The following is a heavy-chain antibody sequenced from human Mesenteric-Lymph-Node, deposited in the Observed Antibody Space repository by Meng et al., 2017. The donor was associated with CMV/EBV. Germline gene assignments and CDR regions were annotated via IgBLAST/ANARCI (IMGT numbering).Heavy chain of an antibody. CDR3: AKDSYSKGDY. J-gene: IGHJ4*02. Sequence: GESLKISCAASGFTFSSYGMHWVRQAPGKGLEWVANIKQDGSEKYYVDSVKGRFTISRDNAKNSLYLQMNSLRAEDTAVYYCAKDSYSKGDYWGQGTLVTVSS. V-gene: IGHV3-7*01. CDR2: IKQDGSEK. CDR1: GFTFSSYG. D-gene: IGHD4-11*01.